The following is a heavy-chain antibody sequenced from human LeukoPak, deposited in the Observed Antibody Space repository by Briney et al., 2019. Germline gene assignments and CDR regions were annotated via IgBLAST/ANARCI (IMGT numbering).Heavy chain of an antibody. CDR2: FDPEDGET. J-gene: IGHJ4*02. CDR1: GYTLTELS. V-gene: IGHV1-24*01. D-gene: IGHD2-2*01. Sequence: GASVKVSCKVSGYTLTELSMHWVRQAPGKGLEWMGGFDPEDGETIYAQKFQGRVTMTRDTSTSTVYMELSSLRSEDTAVYYCARVRYCSNTSCPDFDYWGQGTLVTVSS. CDR3: ARVRYCSNTSCPDFDY.